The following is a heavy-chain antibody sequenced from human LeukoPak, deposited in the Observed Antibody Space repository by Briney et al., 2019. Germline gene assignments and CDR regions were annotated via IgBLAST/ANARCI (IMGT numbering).Heavy chain of an antibody. D-gene: IGHD6-19*01. V-gene: IGHV4-30-2*01. J-gene: IGHJ3*02. CDR3: ALAVAAIGVAFDI. CDR2: IYHSGST. Sequence: PSQTLSLTCTVSGGSISSGGYYWSWIRQPPGKGLEWIGYIYHSGSTYYNPSLKSRVTISVDRSKNQFSLKLSSVTAADTAVYYCALAVAAIGVAFDIWGQGTMVTVSS. CDR1: GGSISSGGYY.